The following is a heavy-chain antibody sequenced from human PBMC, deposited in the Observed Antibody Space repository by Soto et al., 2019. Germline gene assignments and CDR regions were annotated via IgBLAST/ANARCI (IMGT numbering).Heavy chain of an antibody. V-gene: IGHV4-34*01. D-gene: IGHD2-21*02. CDR3: AREARSTAYLDP. J-gene: IGHJ5*02. Sequence: SETLCLTCAVYGGSFSGYYWSWIRQPPGKGLEWIGEINHSGSTNYNPSLKSRVTISVDTSRNQFSLNLNSVTAADTAVYFCAREARSTAYLDPWGQGTQVTVSS. CDR2: INHSGST. CDR1: GGSFSGYY.